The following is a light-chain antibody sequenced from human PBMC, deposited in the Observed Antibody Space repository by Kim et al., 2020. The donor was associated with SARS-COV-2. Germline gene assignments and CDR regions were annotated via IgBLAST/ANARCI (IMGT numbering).Light chain of an antibody. J-gene: IGKJ2*01. V-gene: IGKV3-15*01. CDR3: QQYNNWPPYT. CDR1: QSVSSN. Sequence: GSTGERATRSCRASQSVSSNVAWYQQKPGQAPRLLIYGASTRATGIPARFSGSGSGTEFTLTISSLQSEDFAVYYCQQYNNWPPYTFGQGTKLEI. CDR2: GAS.